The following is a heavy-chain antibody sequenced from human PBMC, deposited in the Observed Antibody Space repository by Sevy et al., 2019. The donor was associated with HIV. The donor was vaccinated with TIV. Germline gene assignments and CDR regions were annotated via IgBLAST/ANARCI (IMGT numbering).Heavy chain of an antibody. CDR1: GFTFSSYS. CDR2: ISSSSSYI. CDR3: ARNQTFCYMDV. V-gene: IGHV3-21*01. J-gene: IGHJ6*03. Sequence: GGSLRLSCAASGFTFSSYSMNWVRQAPGKGLEWVSSISSSSSYIYYAHSVKGRFTISRDNAKNSLYLQMNSLRAEDTAVYYCARNQTFCYMDVWGKGTTVTVSS.